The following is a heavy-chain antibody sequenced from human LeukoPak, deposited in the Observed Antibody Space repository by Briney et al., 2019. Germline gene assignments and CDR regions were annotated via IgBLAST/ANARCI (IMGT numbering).Heavy chain of an antibody. CDR2: IYPGDSDT. V-gene: IGHV5-51*01. CDR3: ARLPTPTSSSWNFFDY. D-gene: IGHD6-13*01. J-gene: IGHJ4*02. CDR1: GYSFTSYW. Sequence: GESLKISCKGSGYSFTSYWIGWVRQMPGKGLEWMGIIYPGDSDTRYSPSFQGQVTISADKSISTAYLQWSSLKASDTAMYYCARLPTPTSSSWNFFDYWGQRTRVTVSS.